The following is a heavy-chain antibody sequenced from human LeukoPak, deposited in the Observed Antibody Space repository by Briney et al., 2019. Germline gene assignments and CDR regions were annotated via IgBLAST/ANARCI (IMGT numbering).Heavy chain of an antibody. Sequence: SETLSLTCTVSGGSISSYYWSWIRQPPGKGLEWIGYIYYSGSTNYNPSLKSRVTIPVDTSKNQFSLKLSSVTAADTAVYYCAREGCSSTSCYPGEKNWFDPWGQGTLVTVSS. CDR2: IYYSGST. D-gene: IGHD2-2*01. CDR1: GGSISSYY. V-gene: IGHV4-59*01. CDR3: AREGCSSTSCYPGEKNWFDP. J-gene: IGHJ5*02.